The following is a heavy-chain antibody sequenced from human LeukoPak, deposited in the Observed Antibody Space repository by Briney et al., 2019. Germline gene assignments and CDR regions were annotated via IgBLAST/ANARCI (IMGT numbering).Heavy chain of an antibody. D-gene: IGHD3-22*01. V-gene: IGHV1-46*01. Sequence: GASVKVSCKASGYTFTSYYMHWVRQAPGQGLEWMGIINPSGGSTSYAQKFQGRVTITADESTSTAYMELSSLRSEDTAVYYCARDRGGGGTMIVATNLPLHNWGQGTLVTVSS. J-gene: IGHJ1*01. CDR1: GYTFTSYY. CDR2: INPSGGST. CDR3: ARDRGGGGTMIVATNLPLHN.